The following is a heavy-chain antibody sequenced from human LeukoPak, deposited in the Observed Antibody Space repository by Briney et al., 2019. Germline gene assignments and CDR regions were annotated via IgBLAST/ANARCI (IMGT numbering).Heavy chain of an antibody. V-gene: IGHV4-4*07. D-gene: IGHD3-16*01. CDR3: ARDRNWGRGYFDL. CDR1: GDSISSYY. J-gene: IGHJ2*01. Sequence: SETLSLTCTVSGDSISSYYWSWIRQPAGKPLEWIGHIFATGSTSYNPSLRTRVTISEDSSKDQFSLNLKSVTAADTAVYYCARDRNWGRGYFDLWGRGTLVIVSS. CDR2: IFATGST.